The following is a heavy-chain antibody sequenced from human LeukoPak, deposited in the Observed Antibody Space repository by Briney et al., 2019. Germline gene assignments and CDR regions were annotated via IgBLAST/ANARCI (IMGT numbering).Heavy chain of an antibody. D-gene: IGHD3-3*01. Sequence: SVKVSCKASGDTFRTYAFSWVRQAPGQGLEWMGRIIPILDIRNYAQKFQGRVTFTADMSTSTAYMEVSSLRSEDTAIYYCATRFFNLNFDYWGQGTLVTVSS. CDR1: GDTFRTYA. J-gene: IGHJ4*02. V-gene: IGHV1-69*04. CDR2: IIPILDIR. CDR3: ATRFFNLNFDY.